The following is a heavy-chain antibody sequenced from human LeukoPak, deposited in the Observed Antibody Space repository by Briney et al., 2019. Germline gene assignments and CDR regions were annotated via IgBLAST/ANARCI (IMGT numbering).Heavy chain of an antibody. CDR3: AAYYYDSGTSSRGGFDY. Sequence: GRSLRLSCAASGFTFSSYVMSWVRRAPGTRLVWVSVIGSDGRTTSYADSVKGRFTTSRDNSKNTVYLKMDSLRPEDTAVYYCAAYYYDSGTSSRGGFDYWGQGAQVTVSS. D-gene: IGHD3-10*01. J-gene: IGHJ4*02. V-gene: IGHV3-23*01. CDR1: GFTFSSYV. CDR2: IGSDGRTT.